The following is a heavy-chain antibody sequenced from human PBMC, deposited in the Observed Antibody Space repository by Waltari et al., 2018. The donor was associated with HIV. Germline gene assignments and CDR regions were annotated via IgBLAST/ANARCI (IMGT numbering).Heavy chain of an antibody. CDR1: GSTFTNYG. Sequence: QVHLVQSGAELRKPGAPVTVSCKASGSTFTNYGITWVRQAPGQGLEWMGWISGYNGDTKYAQKVRGRVTMTTDTSTSTAYLEMGSLRFDDTAVYYCARDHYYGSSGYYSDYWGQGTLVTVSS. D-gene: IGHD3-22*01. CDR3: ARDHYYGSSGYYSDY. J-gene: IGHJ4*02. V-gene: IGHV1-18*01. CDR2: ISGYNGDT.